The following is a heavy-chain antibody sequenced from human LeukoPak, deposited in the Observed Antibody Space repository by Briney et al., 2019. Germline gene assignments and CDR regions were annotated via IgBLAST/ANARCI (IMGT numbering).Heavy chain of an antibody. Sequence: PSETLSLTCTVSGGSISSYYWSWIRQPPGKGLEWIGYIYYSGSTNYNPSLKSRVTISVDTSKNQFSLKLSSVTAADTAVYYCARHSPREGKQLVVLGWFDPWGQGTLVTVSS. CDR1: GGSISSYY. J-gene: IGHJ5*02. V-gene: IGHV4-59*08. D-gene: IGHD6-6*01. CDR2: IYYSGST. CDR3: ARHSPREGKQLVVLGWFDP.